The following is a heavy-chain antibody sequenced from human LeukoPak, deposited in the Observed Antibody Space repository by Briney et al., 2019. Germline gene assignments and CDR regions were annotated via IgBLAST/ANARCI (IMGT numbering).Heavy chain of an antibody. Sequence: GGSLRLSCAASGFTVSSNYMSWVRQAPGKGLEWVSVIYSGGSTYYADSVKGRFTISRDNSKNTLYLQMNSLRAEDTAVYYCARGLRYFDWLSRNDYYFDYWGQGTLVTVSS. CDR2: IYSGGST. CDR1: GFTVSSNY. CDR3: ARGLRYFDWLSRNDYYFDY. V-gene: IGHV3-53*01. D-gene: IGHD3-9*01. J-gene: IGHJ4*02.